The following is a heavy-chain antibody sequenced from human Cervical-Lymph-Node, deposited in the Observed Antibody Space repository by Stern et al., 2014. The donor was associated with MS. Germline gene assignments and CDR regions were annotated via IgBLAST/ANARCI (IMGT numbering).Heavy chain of an antibody. CDR3: ARSYCGLDNCPARHDDWFDP. D-gene: IGHD2-21*01. V-gene: IGHV1-18*01. J-gene: IGHJ5*02. CDR1: GDTFTTYG. CDR2: INTHNGTT. Sequence: QVQLVQSGAEVKKPGASVKVSCKSSGDTFTTYGISWVRQAPGQGLEWMGWINTHNGTTIYGQQFQGRVTMTPDTFTSIVYMELRSLRSDDTAVYYCARSYCGLDNCPARHDDWFDPWGQGTLVTVSS.